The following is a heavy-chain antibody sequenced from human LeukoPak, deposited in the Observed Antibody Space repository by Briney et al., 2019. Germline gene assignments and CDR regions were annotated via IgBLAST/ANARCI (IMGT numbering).Heavy chain of an antibody. CDR3: ARGPWLQFRGLWY. Sequence: SETLSLTCTVSGGSISSGSYYWSWIRQPAGKGLEWIGRIYTSGSTNYNPSLKSRVTISVDTSKNQFSLKLSSVTAADTAVYYCARGPWLQFRGLWYWGQGTLVTVSS. V-gene: IGHV4-61*02. D-gene: IGHD5-24*01. CDR2: IYTSGST. J-gene: IGHJ4*02. CDR1: GGSISSGSYY.